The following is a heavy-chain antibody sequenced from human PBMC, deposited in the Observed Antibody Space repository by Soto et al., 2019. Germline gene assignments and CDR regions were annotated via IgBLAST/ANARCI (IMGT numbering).Heavy chain of an antibody. CDR2: IIPIFGTA. CDR3: ARGVTRFFEWLYREYYYGMDV. Sequence: QVQRVQSGAEVKKPGSSVKVSCKASGGTFSSYAISWVRQAPGQGLEWMGGIIPIFGTANYAQKFQGRVTITADKSTSTAYMELSSLRSEDTAVYYCARGVTRFFEWLYREYYYGMDVWGQGTTVTVSS. D-gene: IGHD3-3*01. V-gene: IGHV1-69*06. J-gene: IGHJ6*02. CDR1: GGTFSSYA.